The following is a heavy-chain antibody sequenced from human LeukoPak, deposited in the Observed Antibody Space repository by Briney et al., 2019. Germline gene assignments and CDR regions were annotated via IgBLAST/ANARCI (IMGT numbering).Heavy chain of an antibody. CDR3: AREKGEDTAMVNYYYGMDV. J-gene: IGHJ6*02. D-gene: IGHD5-18*01. CDR1: GYTFTGYY. V-gene: IGHV1-2*04. Sequence: ASVKVSCKASGYTFTGYYMHWVRQAPGQGLEWMGWINPNSGGTNYAQKFQGWVTMTRDTSISTAYMELSRLRSDDTAVYYCAREKGEDTAMVNYYYGMDVWGQGTTVTVSS. CDR2: INPNSGGT.